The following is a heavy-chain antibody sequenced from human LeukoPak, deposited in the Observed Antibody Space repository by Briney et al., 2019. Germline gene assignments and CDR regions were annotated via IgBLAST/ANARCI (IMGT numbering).Heavy chain of an antibody. V-gene: IGHV1-2*02. CDR2: INPNSGGT. CDR1: GYTFTGYY. D-gene: IGHD2-21*02. CDR3: ARAGGAYCGGDCLNFDY. Sequence: ASVKVSCKASGYTFTGYYMHWVRQAPGQGLEWMGWINPNSGGTNYAQKFQGRVTMTRDTSISTAYMELSRLRSDDTAAYYCARAGGAYCGGDCLNFDYWGQGTLVTVSS. J-gene: IGHJ4*02.